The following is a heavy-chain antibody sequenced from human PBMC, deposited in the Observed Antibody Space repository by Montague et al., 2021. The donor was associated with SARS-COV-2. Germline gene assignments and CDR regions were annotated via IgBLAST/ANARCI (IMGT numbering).Heavy chain of an antibody. Sequence: SETLSLTCTVSGGSISSYYWSWIRQSAGKGLEWIGRIHTSGSTDYNPSLNSRVTMSVDTSKNQFSLKLSSVTAADTAVYYCASGKYYDFCSGCYSHDYVSGMDVWGQGTTVTVSS. V-gene: IGHV4-4*07. D-gene: IGHD3-3*01. CDR2: IHTSGST. J-gene: IGHJ6*02. CDR1: GGSISSYY. CDR3: ASGKYYDFCSGCYSHDYVSGMDV.